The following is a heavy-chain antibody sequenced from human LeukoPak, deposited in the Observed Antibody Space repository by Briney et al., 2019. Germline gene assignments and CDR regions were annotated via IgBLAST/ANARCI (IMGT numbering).Heavy chain of an antibody. CDR3: VRDGGVSGYDLLDY. V-gene: IGHV3-7*01. J-gene: IGHJ4*02. Sequence: GGSLRLSCAASGFTFSHYWMTWVRQAPGKGLEWVAQINQDGSEEYYMDPVKARFTISRDNAKNSVFLQMNSLRAEDTAVYYCVRDGGVSGYDLLDYWGQGTLVTVSS. CDR1: GFTFSHYW. D-gene: IGHD5-12*01. CDR2: INQDGSEE.